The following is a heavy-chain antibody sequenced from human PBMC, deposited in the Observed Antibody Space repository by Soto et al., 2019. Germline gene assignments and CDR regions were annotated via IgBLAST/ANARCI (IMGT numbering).Heavy chain of an antibody. V-gene: IGHV1-46*03. Sequence: GGSLRLSCAASGFTFSSYAMSWVRQAPGQGLEWMGIINPSGGSTSYAQKFQGRVTMTRDTSTSTVYMELSSLRSEDTAVYYCARGGGYCSGGSCPKYFDYWGQGTLVTVSS. CDR3: ARGGGYCSGGSCPKYFDY. J-gene: IGHJ4*02. CDR1: GFTFSSYA. CDR2: INPSGGST. D-gene: IGHD2-15*01.